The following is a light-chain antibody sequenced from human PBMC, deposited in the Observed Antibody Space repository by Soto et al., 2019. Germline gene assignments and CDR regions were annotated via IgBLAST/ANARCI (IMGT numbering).Light chain of an antibody. CDR2: GAS. Sequence: EIVMTQSPATLSVSPGERATLSCRASQSVCSNLAWYQQKPGQAPRLLIFGASTRATGIRARFSGSGYGTEFTLTISSLQSEDFAVYYCQQYNNWPPWTFGQGTKVEIK. CDR3: QQYNNWPPWT. J-gene: IGKJ1*01. V-gene: IGKV3-15*01. CDR1: QSVCSN.